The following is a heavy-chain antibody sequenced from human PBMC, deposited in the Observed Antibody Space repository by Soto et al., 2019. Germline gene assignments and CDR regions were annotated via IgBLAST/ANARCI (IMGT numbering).Heavy chain of an antibody. Sequence: QVQLVESGGGVVQPGRSLRISCAASRFNFSSYGMHWVRQAPGKGLEWVAVIWYDGSNKYYADSVKGRFTISRDNSKKTLYLEMNSLRAEDTAVYYGARDSPSDYGIHGADDYWGQGTLVTVSS. CDR2: IWYDGSNK. CDR3: ARDSPSDYGIHGADDY. CDR1: RFNFSSYG. J-gene: IGHJ4*02. D-gene: IGHD3-10*01. V-gene: IGHV3-33*01.